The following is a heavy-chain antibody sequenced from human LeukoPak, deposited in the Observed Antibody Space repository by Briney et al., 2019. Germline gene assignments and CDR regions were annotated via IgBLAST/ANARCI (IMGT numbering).Heavy chain of an antibody. D-gene: IGHD6-19*01. CDR2: IRYDGSNK. CDR1: GFIFSSYG. Sequence: GGSLRLSCAASGFIFSSYGMHWVRQAPGKGLDWVAFIRYDGSNKYYADSVKGRFTISRDNSKNTLYLQMNSLRAEDTAVYYCAKDIGIAVAYDIWGQGTMVTVSS. J-gene: IGHJ3*02. CDR3: AKDIGIAVAYDI. V-gene: IGHV3-30*02.